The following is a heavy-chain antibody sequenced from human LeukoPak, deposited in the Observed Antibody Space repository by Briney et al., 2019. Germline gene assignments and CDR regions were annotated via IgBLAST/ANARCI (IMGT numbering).Heavy chain of an antibody. V-gene: IGHV3-23*01. CDR3: AKNFETVCIAAPEELWFDP. CDR2: ISGSGGST. J-gene: IGHJ5*02. D-gene: IGHD6-13*01. CDR1: GFTFSSYA. Sequence: GGSLRLSCAASGFTFSSYAMSWVRQAPGKGLEWVSAISGSGGSTYYADSVKGRFTISRDNSKNTLYLQMNSLRAEDTAVYYCAKNFETVCIAAPEELWFDPWGQGTLVTVSS.